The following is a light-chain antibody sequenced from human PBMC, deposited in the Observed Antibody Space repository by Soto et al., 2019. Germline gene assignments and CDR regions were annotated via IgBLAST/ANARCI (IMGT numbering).Light chain of an antibody. CDR3: QQYGTSPGT. Sequence: DIVLTQSPDTLSLSPGERATLSCRSSQSISSTQLVWYQQKPGQAPTLIIFGASSRATGIPDRFSGSGSGTDFTLTISGLQPEDFAVYYCQQYGTSPGTFGQGTKVDIK. CDR1: QSISSTQ. V-gene: IGKV3-20*01. J-gene: IGKJ1*01. CDR2: GAS.